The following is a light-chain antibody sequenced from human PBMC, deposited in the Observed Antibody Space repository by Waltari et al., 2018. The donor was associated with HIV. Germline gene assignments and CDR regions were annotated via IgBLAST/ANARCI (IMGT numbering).Light chain of an antibody. CDR3: AAWDDTLNGWV. CDR1: TSHIGPNP. Sequence: SVLTQPPSASGTPGQRVTISCSGSTSHIGPNPGNWYPQLPGTTPQLLIHSNEQRPSGVPDRFSGSKSGTSASLAISGLQSEDEADYYCAAWDDTLNGWVFGGGTKLTVL. V-gene: IGLV1-44*01. J-gene: IGLJ3*02. CDR2: SNE.